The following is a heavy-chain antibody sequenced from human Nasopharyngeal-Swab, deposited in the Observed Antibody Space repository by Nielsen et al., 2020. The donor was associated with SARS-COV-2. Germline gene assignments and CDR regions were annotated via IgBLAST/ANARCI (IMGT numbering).Heavy chain of an antibody. CDR2: ISYDGSNK. V-gene: IGHV3-30*18. CDR1: GFTFSSYG. Sequence: GESLKISCAASGFTFSSYGMHWVRQAPGKGLEWVAVISYDGSNKYYADSVKGRLTISRDNSKNTLYLQMNSLRAEDTAVYYCAKGLEMATADYWGQGTLVTVSS. CDR3: AKGLEMATADY. D-gene: IGHD5-24*01. J-gene: IGHJ4*02.